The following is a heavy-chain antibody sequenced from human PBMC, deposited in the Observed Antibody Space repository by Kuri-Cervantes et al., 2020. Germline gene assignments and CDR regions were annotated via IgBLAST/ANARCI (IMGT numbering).Heavy chain of an antibody. CDR1: GFTFSSYG. CDR2: IWYDGSNK. Sequence: GGSLRLSCAASGFTFSSYGMHWVSQAPGKGLEWVAVIWYDGSNKYYADSVRDRFTIARDNSKNTLYLQMNSLRAEDTAVYYCAKFLGWLPSFDCWGQGTLVTVSS. V-gene: IGHV3-33*06. CDR3: AKFLGWLPSFDC. D-gene: IGHD3-3*01. J-gene: IGHJ4*02.